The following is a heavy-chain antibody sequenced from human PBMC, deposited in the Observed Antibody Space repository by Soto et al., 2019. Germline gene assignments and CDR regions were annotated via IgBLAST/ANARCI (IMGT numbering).Heavy chain of an antibody. J-gene: IGHJ5*02. Sequence: EVRLVQSGGGLIHPGGSLRLSCVASGLTVRTTYMNWVRQAPGKGLEWVSVLYTDDTAYYADSVKGRFTISRDNSKNTLYLQMNNLRAEDTAIYSCARVPSFDPWGQGPLVTVSS. CDR3: ARVPSFDP. V-gene: IGHV3-53*01. CDR2: LYTDDTA. CDR1: GLTVRTTY.